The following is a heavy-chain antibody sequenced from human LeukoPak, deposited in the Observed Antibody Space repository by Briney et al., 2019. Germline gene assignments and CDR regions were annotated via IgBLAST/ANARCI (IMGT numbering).Heavy chain of an antibody. V-gene: IGHV3-53*01. CDR3: ARTIVVAGFTDYFDY. CDR1: GFTVSSNY. Sequence: PGGSLRLSCAASGFTVSSNYMSWVRQAPGRGLEWVSVIYSGGSTYYADSVEGRFTISGDNSKNMLYLQMNSLRAEDTAVYYCARTIVVAGFTDYFDYWGQGTLVSVSS. D-gene: IGHD6-19*01. J-gene: IGHJ4*02. CDR2: IYSGGST.